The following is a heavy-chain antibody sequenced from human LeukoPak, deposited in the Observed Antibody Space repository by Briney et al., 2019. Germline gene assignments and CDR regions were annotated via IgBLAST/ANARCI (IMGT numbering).Heavy chain of an antibody. CDR3: AKRTSGSSWYSSDY. CDR2: MSGDATST. J-gene: IGHJ4*02. D-gene: IGHD6-13*01. CDR1: GFTFSSFA. V-gene: IGHV3-23*01. Sequence: GSLRLSCAASGFTFSSFAMNWVRQAPGKGLEWVSTMSGDATSTYYADSVKGRFTISRDNSKNTLYLQMNSLRAEDTAVYYCAKRTSGSSWYSSDYWGQGTLVTVSS.